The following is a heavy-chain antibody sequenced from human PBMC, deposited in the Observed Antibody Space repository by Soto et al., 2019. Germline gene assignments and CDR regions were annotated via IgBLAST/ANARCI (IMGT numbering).Heavy chain of an antibody. CDR2: IYYSGST. J-gene: IGHJ5*01. D-gene: IGHD1-26*01. CDR1: GDSITSNSYF. CDR3: ATQEVGGSYVYTFDP. V-gene: IGHV4-39*01. Sequence: SETLSLTCTVSGDSITSNSYFWAGIRHPPGKGLEWIGSIYYSGSTYYNPSLKSRVTISVDTSKNQFSLKLSSVTAADTAVYYCATQEVGGSYVYTFDPWGQGTLVTVSS.